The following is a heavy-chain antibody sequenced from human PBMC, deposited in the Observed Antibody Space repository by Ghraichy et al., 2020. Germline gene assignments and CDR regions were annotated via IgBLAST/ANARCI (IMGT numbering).Heavy chain of an antibody. J-gene: IGHJ3*02. D-gene: IGHD1-1*01. CDR1: GFTVSSNY. CDR2: IYSGGST. V-gene: IGHV3-53*01. CDR3: ASLNGDAFDI. Sequence: GGSLRLSCAASGFTVSSNYMSWVRQAPGKGLEWVAVIYSGGSTYYADSVKGRFTISRDNSKNTLYLQMNSLRAEDTAVYYCASLNGDAFDIWCQVTMVTVSS.